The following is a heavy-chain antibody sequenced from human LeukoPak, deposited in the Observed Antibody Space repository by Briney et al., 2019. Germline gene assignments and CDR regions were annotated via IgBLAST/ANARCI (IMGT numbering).Heavy chain of an antibody. CDR3: AKDFLFDWPHYGMDV. J-gene: IGHJ6*02. D-gene: IGHD3-9*01. CDR1: GFTFSNYG. V-gene: IGHV3-30*18. CDR2: ISYDGSNK. Sequence: GGSLRLSCAASGFTFSNYGMDWVRQAPGKGLEWVAIISYDGSNKYYADSVKGRFTISRDNSKNTLYLQMNSLRAEDTAVYYCAKDFLFDWPHYGMDVWGQGTTVTVSS.